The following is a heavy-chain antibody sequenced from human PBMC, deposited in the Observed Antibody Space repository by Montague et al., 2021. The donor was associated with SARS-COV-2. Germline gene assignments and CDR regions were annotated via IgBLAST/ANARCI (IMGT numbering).Heavy chain of an antibody. CDR1: GGSISSSY. D-gene: IGHD3-22*01. V-gene: IGHV4-34*01. CDR3: ARGRIEVSMIVVVLTGASYYMDV. CDR2: INNSGST. J-gene: IGHJ6*03. Sequence: SETLSLTCTVSGGSISSSYWTWIRQPPGKGLEWIGEINNSGSTNYNPSLKSRVTISVDTSKNQFSLKLHSVTAADTAVYYCARGRIEVSMIVVVLTGASYYMDVWGKGTTVTVSS.